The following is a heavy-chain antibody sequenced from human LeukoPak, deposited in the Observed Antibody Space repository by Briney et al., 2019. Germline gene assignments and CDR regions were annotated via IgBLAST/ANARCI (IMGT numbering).Heavy chain of an antibody. CDR1: GYTFTSYG. CDR2: ITYNGNT. D-gene: IGHD1-7*01. V-gene: IGHV1-18*01. J-gene: IGHJ4*02. CDR3: ARGDWNYGRTDY. Sequence: GASVKVSCKASGYTFTSYGISWVRQAPGQGLEWMGWITYNGNTNYAQKLQGRVTMTTDTSTSTAYMDLRSLRSDDTALYYCARGDWNYGRTDYWGQGTPVTVSS.